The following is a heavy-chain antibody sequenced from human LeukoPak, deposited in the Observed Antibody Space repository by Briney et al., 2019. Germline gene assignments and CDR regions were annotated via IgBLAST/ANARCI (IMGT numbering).Heavy chain of an antibody. CDR3: ARGVATVVTLSFGY. CDR2: INPNSGGT. J-gene: IGHJ4*02. D-gene: IGHD4-23*01. CDR1: GYTFTGYY. Sequence: ASVKVSCKASGYTFTGYYMHWVRQAPGQGLEWMGWINPNSGGTNYAQKFQGRVTMTRDTSISTAYMELSRLRSDNTAVYYCARGVATVVTLSFGYWGQGTLVTVSS. V-gene: IGHV1-2*02.